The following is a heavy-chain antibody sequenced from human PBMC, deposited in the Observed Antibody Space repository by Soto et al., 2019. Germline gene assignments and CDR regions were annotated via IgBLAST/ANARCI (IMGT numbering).Heavy chain of an antibody. CDR1: GYTFTNRG. CDR2: ISAYNGFT. V-gene: IGHV1-18*01. D-gene: IGHD3-10*01. J-gene: IGHJ4*02. CDR3: ARGGTYYDPSKTCCEFGLGEEDY. Sequence: ASVKVSCKASGYTFTNRGITWVRQAPGQGLDWMGWISAYNGFTTYAQKFQGRVTMTTDTSTTTAYMELRSVRSDDTAVYYCARGGTYYDPSKTCCEFGLGEEDYWGQGTLVTVSS.